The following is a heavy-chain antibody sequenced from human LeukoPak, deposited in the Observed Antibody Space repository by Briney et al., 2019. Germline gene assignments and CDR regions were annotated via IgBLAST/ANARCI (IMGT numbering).Heavy chain of an antibody. J-gene: IGHJ4*02. Sequence: PGGSLRLSCVVSGFTFDSYSMNWVRQAPGKGLEWISYISNSGSPIYYADSVKGRFTISRDKDKSSLHLQMNSLAADDTAVYYCARGLALGLTVTPKAFDYWGQGTLVTVSS. V-gene: IGHV3-48*01. CDR2: ISNSGSPI. CDR3: ARGLALGLTVTPKAFDY. CDR1: GFTFDSYS. D-gene: IGHD4-11*01.